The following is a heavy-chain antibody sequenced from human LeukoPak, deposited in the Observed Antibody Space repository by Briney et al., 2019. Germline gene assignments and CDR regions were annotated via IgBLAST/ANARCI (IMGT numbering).Heavy chain of an antibody. V-gene: IGHV4-34*01. CDR3: ARLAKQAMHYFDY. Sequence: SETLSLTCAVYGGSSSGYYWSLIRQPTGKGLEWIGEINHSGSTNYNPSLKSRVTISVDTSKNQFSLKLSSVTAADTAVYYCARLAKQAMHYFDYWGQGTLVTVSS. CDR1: GGSSSGYY. J-gene: IGHJ4*02. CDR2: INHSGST.